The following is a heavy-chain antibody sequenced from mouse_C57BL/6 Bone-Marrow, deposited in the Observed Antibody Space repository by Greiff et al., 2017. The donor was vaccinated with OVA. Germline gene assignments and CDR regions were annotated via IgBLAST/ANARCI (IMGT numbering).Heavy chain of an antibody. D-gene: IGHD2-1*01. CDR1: GYTFTDYY. CDR2: INPNNGGT. V-gene: IGHV1-26*01. CDR3: ARGSYGNYILNAMDY. Sequence: EVQLQQSGPELVKPGASVKISCKASGYTFTDYYMNWVKQSHGNSLEWIGDINPNNGGTSYNQKFKGKATLTVDKSSSTAYMELRSLTSEDSAVYYCARGSYGNYILNAMDYWGQGTSVTVSS. J-gene: IGHJ4*01.